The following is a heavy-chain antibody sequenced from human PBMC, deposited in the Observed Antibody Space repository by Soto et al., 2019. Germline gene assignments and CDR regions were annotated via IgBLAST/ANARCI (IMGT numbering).Heavy chain of an antibody. Sequence: EVQLLESGGALVQPEGSLRLSCAASGFSFTYYAMSWVRLAPGKGLAWVASISASSAKTRYADSVQGRFIISRDNPKNTVSLQMNSLRVEDSATYYCAKDYGDYPGYEGFDAWGHGTEVNVSS. CDR2: ISASSAKT. D-gene: IGHD4-17*01. V-gene: IGHV3-23*01. J-gene: IGHJ3*01. CDR3: AKDYGDYPGYEGFDA. CDR1: GFSFTYYA.